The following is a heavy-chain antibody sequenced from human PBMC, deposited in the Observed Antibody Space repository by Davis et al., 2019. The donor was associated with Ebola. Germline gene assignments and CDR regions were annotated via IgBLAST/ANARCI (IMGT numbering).Heavy chain of an antibody. Sequence: SLKISCAASGFTFADYAMHWVRQAPGKGLEWVSGISWNSGSIGSADSVKGRFTISRDNANNSLYLQMNRLRAEDTALYYCAKEILRFRNDFWSGYYVDYYYYYGMDVWGQGTTVTVSS. CDR3: AKEILRFRNDFWSGYYVDYYYYYGMDV. CDR2: ISWNSGSI. J-gene: IGHJ6*02. V-gene: IGHV3-9*01. D-gene: IGHD3-3*01. CDR1: GFTFADYA.